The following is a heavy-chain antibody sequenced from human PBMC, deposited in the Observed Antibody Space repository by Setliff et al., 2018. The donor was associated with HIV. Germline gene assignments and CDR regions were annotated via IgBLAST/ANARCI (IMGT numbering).Heavy chain of an antibody. CDR3: ARAPQDRTTWYFDL. V-gene: IGHV4-31*03. D-gene: IGHD4-17*01. CDR2: IYHSGTT. CDR1: GGSISSGDYY. Sequence: SETLSLTCSVFGGSISSGDYYWSWLRQHPGKGLEWIGYIYHSGTTYYNPSLASRVIISADTSRKRFSLQLNSVTAADTGVYFCARAPQDRTTWYFDLWGRGTLVTVSS. J-gene: IGHJ2*01.